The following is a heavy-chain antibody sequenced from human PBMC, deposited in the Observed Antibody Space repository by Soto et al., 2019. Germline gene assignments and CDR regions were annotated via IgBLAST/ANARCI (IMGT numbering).Heavy chain of an antibody. J-gene: IGHJ4*02. CDR1: GFSLKNYA. CDR3: ARDCSSSSCSVWRY. V-gene: IGHV3-23*01. CDR2: ITGSGDKT. Sequence: GGSLRLSCAASGFSLKNYAMTWVRQAPGKGLEWVSGITGSGDKTYYADSVKGRFIISRDNSENTLYLQVNSLRAEDTALYYCARDCSSSSCSVWRYWGQGTQVTVSS. D-gene: IGHD2-2*01.